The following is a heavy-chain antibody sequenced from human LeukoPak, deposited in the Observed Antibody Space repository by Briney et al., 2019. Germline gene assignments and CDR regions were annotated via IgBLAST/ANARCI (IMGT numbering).Heavy chain of an antibody. CDR1: GFTFSSYS. D-gene: IGHD4-17*01. CDR2: ISSSSSCI. V-gene: IGHV3-21*01. Sequence: PGGSLRLSCAASGFTFSSYSMNWVRQAPGKGLEWVSSISSSSSCIYYADSVKGRFTISRDNAKNSLYLQMNSLRAEDTAVYYCAGGSYGDGAFDIWGQGTMVTVSS. CDR3: AGGSYGDGAFDI. J-gene: IGHJ3*02.